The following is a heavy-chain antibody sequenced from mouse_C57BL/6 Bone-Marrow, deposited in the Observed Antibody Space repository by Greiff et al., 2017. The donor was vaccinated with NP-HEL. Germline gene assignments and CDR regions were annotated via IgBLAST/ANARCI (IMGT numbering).Heavy chain of an antibody. D-gene: IGHD1-1*01. Sequence: QVQLQQPGAELVKPGASVKLSCKASGYTFTSYWMHWVKPRPGQGLEWIGMIHPNSGSTNYNEKFKSKATLTVDKSSSTAYMQLSSLTSEDSAVYYCARRGYYGSSYYYAMDYWGQGTSVTVSS. CDR2: IHPNSGST. V-gene: IGHV1-64*01. CDR3: ARRGYYGSSYYYAMDY. J-gene: IGHJ4*01. CDR1: GYTFTSYW.